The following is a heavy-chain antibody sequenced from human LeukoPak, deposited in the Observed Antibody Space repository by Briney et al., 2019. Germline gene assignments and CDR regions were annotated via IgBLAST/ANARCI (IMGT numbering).Heavy chain of an antibody. CDR2: IYHSGST. D-gene: IGHD2-2*01. CDR3: ARDPSTRYYTDY. J-gene: IGHJ4*02. V-gene: IGHV4-38-2*02. CDR1: GYSISSGYY. Sequence: SETLSLTCTVSGYSISSGYYWGWIRQPPGKGLEWIGSIYHSGSTYYNPSLKSRVTISVDTSKNQFSLKLSSVTAADTAVYYCARDPSTRYYTDYWGQGTLVTVSS.